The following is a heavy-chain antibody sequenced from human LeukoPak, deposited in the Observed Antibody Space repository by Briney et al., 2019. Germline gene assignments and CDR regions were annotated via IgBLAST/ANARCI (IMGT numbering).Heavy chain of an antibody. D-gene: IGHD1-1*01. CDR1: GGSISSGGYS. CDR2: IYHSGST. CDR3: ARAPDDLLHGRAFDI. Sequence: SETLSLTCAVSGGSISSGGYSWSWIRQPPGKGLEWIGYIYHSGSTYYNPSLKSRVTISVDRSKNQFSLKLSSVTAEDTAVYFCARAPDDLLHGRAFDIWGQGILVTVSS. J-gene: IGHJ3*02. V-gene: IGHV4-30-2*01.